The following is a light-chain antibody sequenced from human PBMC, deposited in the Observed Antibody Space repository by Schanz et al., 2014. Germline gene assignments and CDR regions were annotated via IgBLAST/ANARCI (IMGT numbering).Light chain of an antibody. V-gene: IGLV2-8*01. J-gene: IGLJ2*01. CDR3: SSYTSSNTLV. CDR1: SSDVGGYNY. Sequence: QSALTQPPSASGSPGQSVTIFCTGTSSDVGGYNYVSWYQQHPGKAPKLMIYEVDKRPSGVPDRFSGSKSGNTASLSISGLQAEDEADYYCSSYTSSNTLVFGGGTKLTVL. CDR2: EVD.